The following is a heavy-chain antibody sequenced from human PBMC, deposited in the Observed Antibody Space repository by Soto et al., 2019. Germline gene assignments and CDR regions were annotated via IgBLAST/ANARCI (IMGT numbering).Heavy chain of an antibody. D-gene: IGHD3-3*01. Sequence: SETLSLTCTVSGGSISSYYWSWIRQPPGKGLEWIGHIYYTGSTNYNPSLKSRVTISVDTSKNQFSLKLSSVTAADTAVYYCARTYYDFWSGYWRWFDPWGQGTLVTVSS. CDR3: ARTYYDFWSGYWRWFDP. CDR2: IYYTGST. CDR1: GGSISSYY. J-gene: IGHJ5*02. V-gene: IGHV4-59*01.